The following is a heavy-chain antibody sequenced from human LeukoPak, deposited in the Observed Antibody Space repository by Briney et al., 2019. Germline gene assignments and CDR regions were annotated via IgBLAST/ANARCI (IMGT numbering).Heavy chain of an antibody. CDR1: GGSISSGDYY. CDR3: ARRRDSSSSGGDFDY. CDR2: IYYSGST. Sequence: SETLSLTCTVSGGSISSGDYYWSWIRQPPGKGLEWIGYIYYSGSTYYNPSLKSRVTISVDTSKNQFSLKLSSVTAADTAVYYCARRRDSSSSGGDFDYWGQGTLVTVSS. D-gene: IGHD6-6*01. J-gene: IGHJ4*02. V-gene: IGHV4-30-4*01.